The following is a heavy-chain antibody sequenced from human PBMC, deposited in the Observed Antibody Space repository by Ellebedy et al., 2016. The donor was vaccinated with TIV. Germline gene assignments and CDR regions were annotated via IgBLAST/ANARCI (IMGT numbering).Heavy chain of an antibody. CDR3: ARDANSGSTEA. Sequence: PGGSLRLSCAASGFTFSDYAMSWVRQAPGKGLEWVSVIYIGGNTYYADSVKGRFIISRDNSKNTLYLQMNNLRAEDSALYYCARDANSGSTEAWGQGALVTVSS. CDR2: IYIGGNT. V-gene: IGHV3-53*01. CDR1: GFTFSDYA. D-gene: IGHD4-11*01. J-gene: IGHJ4*02.